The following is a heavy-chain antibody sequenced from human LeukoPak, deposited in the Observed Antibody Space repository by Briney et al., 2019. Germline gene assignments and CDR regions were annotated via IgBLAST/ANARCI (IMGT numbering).Heavy chain of an antibody. V-gene: IGHV1-69*05. CDR2: IIPIFGTA. CDR1: GGTFSSYA. Sequence: SVKVSCKASGGTFSSYAISWVRQAPGQGLEWMRRIIPIFGTANYAQKFQGRVTITTDESTSTAYMELSSLRSEDTAVYYCARSNPMDYGSFDYWGQGTLVTVSS. J-gene: IGHJ4*02. CDR3: ARSNPMDYGSFDY. D-gene: IGHD3-16*01.